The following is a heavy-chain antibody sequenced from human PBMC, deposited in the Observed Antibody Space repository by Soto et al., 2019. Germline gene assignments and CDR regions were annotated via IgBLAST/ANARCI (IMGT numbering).Heavy chain of an antibody. CDR1: GFTFSSYW. J-gene: IGHJ4*02. Sequence: EVQLVESGGGLVQPGGSLRLSCAASGFTFSSYWMHWVRQAPGKGLVWVSRINSDGSSTTYADSVKGRFTISRDNAKNTVYLQMNSLRAEDTVVYYCASKHSSRAYDYWGQGTLVTVSS. V-gene: IGHV3-74*01. D-gene: IGHD6-13*01. CDR2: INSDGSST. CDR3: ASKHSSRAYDY.